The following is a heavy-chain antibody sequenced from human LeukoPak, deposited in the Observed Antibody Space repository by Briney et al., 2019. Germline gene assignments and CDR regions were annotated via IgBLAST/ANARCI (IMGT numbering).Heavy chain of an antibody. Sequence: GASVKVSCKASGGTFSSYTISWVRQAPGQGLEWMGRIIPILGIANYAQKFQGRVTITADKSTSTAYMELSSLRSEDTAVYYCASSEGYYYDSSGLMGYWGQGTLVTVPS. CDR1: GGTFSSYT. CDR3: ASSEGYYYDSSGLMGY. D-gene: IGHD3-22*01. CDR2: IIPILGIA. V-gene: IGHV1-69*02. J-gene: IGHJ4*02.